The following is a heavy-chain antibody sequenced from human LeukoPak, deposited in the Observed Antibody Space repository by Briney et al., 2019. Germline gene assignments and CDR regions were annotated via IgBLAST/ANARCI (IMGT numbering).Heavy chain of an antibody. CDR2: ISYDGSNK. CDR1: GFTFSNYA. CDR3: ARDYDSSGYGDYYYYGMDV. Sequence: GGSLRLSCAASGFTFSNYAMHWVRQAPGKGLEWVAVISYDGSNKYYADSVKGRFTISRDNSKNTLYLQMNSLRAEDTAVYYCARDYDSSGYGDYYYYGMDVWGQGTTVTVSS. D-gene: IGHD3-22*01. V-gene: IGHV3-30-3*01. J-gene: IGHJ6*02.